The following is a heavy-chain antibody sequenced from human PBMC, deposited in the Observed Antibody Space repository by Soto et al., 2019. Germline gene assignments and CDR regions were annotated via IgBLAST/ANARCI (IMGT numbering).Heavy chain of an antibody. J-gene: IGHJ4*02. Sequence: PGGSLRLSCAASGFTFSNAWMSWVRQAPGKGLEWVGRIKSKTDGGTTDYAAPVKGRFTIPRDDSKNTLYLQMNSLKTEDTAVYYRTTLQYYYDSSGYYSLVDYWGQGTLVTVSS. CDR2: IKSKTDGGTT. D-gene: IGHD3-22*01. CDR3: TTLQYYYDSSGYYSLVDY. CDR1: GFTFSNAW. V-gene: IGHV3-15*01.